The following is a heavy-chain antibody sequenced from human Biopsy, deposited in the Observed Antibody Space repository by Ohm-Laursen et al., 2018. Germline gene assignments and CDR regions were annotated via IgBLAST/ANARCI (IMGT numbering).Heavy chain of an antibody. Sequence: TLSLTCTVSGGSLSTYYWSWIRQPAGKGLEWIGRISSSGSTGYNPSLQSRVTISVDTSKNHFSLRLRSVTPADTAIYYCARDRGYYSDRTVPGYFDLWGRGTLVTVSS. D-gene: IGHD3-22*01. CDR2: ISSSGST. V-gene: IGHV4-4*07. CDR3: ARDRGYYSDRTVPGYFDL. CDR1: GGSLSTYY. J-gene: IGHJ2*01.